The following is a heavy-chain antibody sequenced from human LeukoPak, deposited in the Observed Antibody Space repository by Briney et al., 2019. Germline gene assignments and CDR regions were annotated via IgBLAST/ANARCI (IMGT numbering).Heavy chain of an antibody. CDR1: GFTFSNYA. CDR3: ARCTAMVYDY. D-gene: IGHD5-18*01. CDR2: IYSGGST. J-gene: IGHJ4*02. Sequence: PGGSLRLSCAASGFTFSNYAMTWVRQSPGKGLEWVSVIYSGGSTYYADSVKGRFTISRDNSKNTLYLQMNSLRAEDTAVYYCARCTAMVYDYWGQGTLVTVSS. V-gene: IGHV3-53*01.